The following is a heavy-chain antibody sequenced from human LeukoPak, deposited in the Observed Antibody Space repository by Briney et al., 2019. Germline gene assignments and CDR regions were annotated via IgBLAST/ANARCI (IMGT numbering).Heavy chain of an antibody. CDR2: ISYDGSNK. D-gene: IGHD1-26*01. Sequence: GGSLRLSCTASGFTFGDFAMNWFRQAPGKGLEWVAVISYDGSNKYYGDSVKGRFTISRDNSKNTLYLQMNSLRTEDTAVYFCAKGRSGSYYLEGAFDIWGQGTVVTVSS. V-gene: IGHV3-30*04. J-gene: IGHJ3*02. CDR3: AKGRSGSYYLEGAFDI. CDR1: GFTFGDFA.